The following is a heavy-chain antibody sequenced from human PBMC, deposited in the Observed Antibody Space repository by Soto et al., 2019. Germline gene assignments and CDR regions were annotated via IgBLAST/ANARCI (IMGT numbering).Heavy chain of an antibody. CDR1: GYTFTSYG. Sequence: QVQLVQSGAEVKKPGASVKVSCKASGYTFTSYGISWVRQAPGQGLEWKGWISAYNGNTNYAQKLQGRVTMTTDTSSSTVYGELWSIRSDDTAVDFRAEEEASGSSTFYSWGQATLDPFSS. CDR2: ISAYNGNT. D-gene: IGHD6-19*01. CDR3: AEEEASGSSTFYS. V-gene: IGHV1-18*01. J-gene: IGHJ4*02.